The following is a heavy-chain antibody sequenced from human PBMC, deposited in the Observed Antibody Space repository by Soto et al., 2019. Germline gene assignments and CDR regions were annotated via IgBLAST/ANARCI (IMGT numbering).Heavy chain of an antibody. D-gene: IGHD3-3*01. CDR3: ATEVWVYYEFESGYSDY. J-gene: IGHJ4*02. V-gene: IGHV3-7*01. CDR2: IKEDGSDM. Sequence: EVQLVESGGGLVQPGGSLRLSCAASGFTFSSYWMSWVRQSPGKGLEWVANIKEDGSDMYYVDSVTGRFTISRDNAKNSLYLQMNSLRAEDTAVYYCATEVWVYYEFESGYSDYWGQGTLVTVSS. CDR1: GFTFSSYW.